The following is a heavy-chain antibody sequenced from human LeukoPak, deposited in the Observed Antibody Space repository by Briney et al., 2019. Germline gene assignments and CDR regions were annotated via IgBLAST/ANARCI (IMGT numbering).Heavy chain of an antibody. V-gene: IGHV3-30*18. CDR3: AKDRTSTWSWDY. J-gene: IGHJ4*02. CDR2: ILSDGNDK. CDR1: GFTFSSYD. D-gene: IGHD6-13*01. Sequence: GGSLRLSCAASGFTFSSYDMHWVRQAPGRGLEGVAIILSDGNDKYYADSVKGRFTISRDNSKDTLDLQMNSLRAEDTAVYYCAKDRTSTWSWDYWGQGTLVIVSS.